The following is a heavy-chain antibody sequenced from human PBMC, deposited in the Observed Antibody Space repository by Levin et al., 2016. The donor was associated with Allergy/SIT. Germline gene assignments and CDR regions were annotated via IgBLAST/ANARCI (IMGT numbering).Heavy chain of an antibody. Sequence: SGPTLVKPTQTLTLTCTFSGFSLNTSGMCVSWIRQPPGKALEWLALIDWDDDKYYSTSLRTRLTISKDTSKNQVVLTMTNMDPVDTATYYCARRKRATTMGYYYYYMDVWGKGTTVTVSS. CDR2: IDWDDDK. V-gene: IGHV2-70*01. CDR1: GFSLNTSGMC. CDR3: ARRKRATTMGYYYYYMDV. J-gene: IGHJ6*03. D-gene: IGHD5-24*01.